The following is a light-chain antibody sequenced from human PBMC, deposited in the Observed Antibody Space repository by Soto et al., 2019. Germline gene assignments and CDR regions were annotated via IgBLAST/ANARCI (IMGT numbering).Light chain of an antibody. CDR2: DVT. CDR3: FSFTTTSTHV. J-gene: IGLJ1*01. V-gene: IGLV2-11*01. Sequence: QSALTQPRSASGSPGQSVTISCTGTSSDIGGYNFVSWYQQHPGKAPKVMIYDVTKRPSGVPNRFSGSKSDNTASLTISGLQVEDEAEYFCFSFTTTSTHVFGTGTKVTVL. CDR1: SSDIGGYNF.